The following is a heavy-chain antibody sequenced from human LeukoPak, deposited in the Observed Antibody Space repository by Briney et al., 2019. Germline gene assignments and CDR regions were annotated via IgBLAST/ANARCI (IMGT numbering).Heavy chain of an antibody. CDR3: ARTLGYCSSTCCYQYHYYGMDV. V-gene: IGHV1-18*01. CDR2: ISAYNGNT. J-gene: IGHJ6*02. D-gene: IGHD2-2*01. CDR1: GYTFTSYG. Sequence: ALVKVSCKASGYTFTSYGISWVRQAPGQGLEWMGWISAYNGNTNYAQKLQGRVTTTTDTSTSTAYMELRGLRSDDTAVYYCARTLGYCSSTCCYQYHYYGMDVWGQGTTVTVSS.